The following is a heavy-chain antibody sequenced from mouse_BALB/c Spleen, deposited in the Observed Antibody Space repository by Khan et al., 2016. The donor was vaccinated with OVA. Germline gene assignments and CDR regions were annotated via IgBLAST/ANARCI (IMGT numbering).Heavy chain of an antibody. CDR3: TRIYRSDFDY. J-gene: IGHJ2*01. CDR1: GYSFTGYF. Sequence: VQLQQSGPELVRPGASVKISCKASGYSFTGYFMNWVMQSHGKSLEWIGRINPHIGETFYNQRFKDKATLTVDESSSTAHMELRSLASEDSAVYYCTRIYRSDFDYWGQGTTPTVSS. V-gene: IGHV1-20*02. D-gene: IGHD1-1*01. CDR2: INPHIGET.